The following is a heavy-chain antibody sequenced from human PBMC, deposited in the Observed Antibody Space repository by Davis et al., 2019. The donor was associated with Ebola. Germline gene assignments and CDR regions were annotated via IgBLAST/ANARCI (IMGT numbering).Heavy chain of an antibody. CDR1: RGTFSRNT. CDR2: IFPIRGIA. Sequence: AASVKVSCKASRGTFSRNTISWVRQAPGQGLEWMGRIFPIRGIANYAQKFQGRVTINADKSTSTAYMELSSLRSEDTAVYYCAREPAGGWYFDLWGRGTLVTVSS. J-gene: IGHJ2*01. V-gene: IGHV1-69*10. CDR3: AREPAGGWYFDL.